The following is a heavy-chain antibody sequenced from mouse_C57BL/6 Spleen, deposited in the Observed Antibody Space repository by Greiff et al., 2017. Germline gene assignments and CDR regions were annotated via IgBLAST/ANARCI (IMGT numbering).Heavy chain of an antibody. D-gene: IGHD4-1*02. J-gene: IGHJ1*03. V-gene: IGHV5-4*01. Sequence: EVQLVESGGGLVKPGGSLKLSCAASVFTFSSYSMSWVRQTPEKRLEWVATISDGGSYTYYPDTVKGRFPISRDNAKNNLYLQMSHLKSEDTAMYYCAREGPTGTYWYFDVWGTGTTVTVSS. CDR1: VFTFSSYS. CDR2: ISDGGSYT. CDR3: AREGPTGTYWYFDV.